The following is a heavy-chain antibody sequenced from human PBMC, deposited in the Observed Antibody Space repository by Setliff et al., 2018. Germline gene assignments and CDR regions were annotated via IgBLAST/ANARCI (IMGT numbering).Heavy chain of an antibody. J-gene: IGHJ4*02. CDR1: GDSMNSGVYY. D-gene: IGHD1-1*01. CDR2: IYSGGTT. V-gene: IGHV4-39*01. Sequence: SETLSLTCKVSGDSMNSGVYYWAWIRQPPGKGPEWIGRIYSGGTTYYNSSLKSRVTISVDTSKSQFSLRLNSVTAADTAVYYCARTGTYRYFDYWGRGTLVTSPQ. CDR3: ARTGTYRYFDY.